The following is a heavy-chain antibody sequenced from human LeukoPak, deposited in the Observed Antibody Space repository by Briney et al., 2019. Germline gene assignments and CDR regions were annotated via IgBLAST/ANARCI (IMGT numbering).Heavy chain of an antibody. D-gene: IGHD3-3*01. CDR3: AKDRDYDFWSGYSESGRFDY. CDR1: GFTFSSYA. J-gene: IGHJ4*02. CDR2: ISGSGGST. V-gene: IGHV3-23*01. Sequence: AGGSLRLSCAASGFTFSSYAMSWVRQAPGKGLEWVSAISGSGGSTYYADSVKGRFTIFRDNSKNTLYLQMNSLRAEDTAVYYCAKDRDYDFWSGYSESGRFDYWGQGTLVTVSS.